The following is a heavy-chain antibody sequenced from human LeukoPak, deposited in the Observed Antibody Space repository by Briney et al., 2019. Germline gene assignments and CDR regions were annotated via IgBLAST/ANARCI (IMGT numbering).Heavy chain of an antibody. CDR2: INHSGST. J-gene: IGHJ4*02. D-gene: IGHD3-10*01. Sequence: KASETLSLTCAVYGVSFSGYYWSWIRQPPGKGLEWIGEINHSGSTNYNPSLKSRVTISVDTSKNQFSLKLSSVTAADTAVYYCARMYYSGYYFDYWGQGTLVTVSS. V-gene: IGHV4-34*01. CDR1: GVSFSGYY. CDR3: ARMYYSGYYFDY.